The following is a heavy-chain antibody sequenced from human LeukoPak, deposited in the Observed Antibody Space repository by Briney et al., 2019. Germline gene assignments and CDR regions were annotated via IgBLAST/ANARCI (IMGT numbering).Heavy chain of an antibody. CDR2: ITTDSEYI. V-gene: IGHV3-21*04. D-gene: IGHD5-24*01. CDR3: AKDLGPGSMATSPGFDY. CDR1: GFTFSTYD. J-gene: IGHJ4*02. Sequence: GGSLRLSCAASGFTFSTYDFNWVRQAPGKGLEWLSSITTDSEYIYYGDSVKGRFTISRDNAKTSLYLQMNGLRAEDTALYYCAKDLGPGSMATSPGFDYWGQGTLVTVSS.